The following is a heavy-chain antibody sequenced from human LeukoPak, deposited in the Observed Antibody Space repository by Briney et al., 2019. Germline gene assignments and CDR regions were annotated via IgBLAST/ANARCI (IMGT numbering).Heavy chain of an antibody. D-gene: IGHD2-15*01. J-gene: IGHJ4*02. V-gene: IGHV4-38-2*01. CDR2: IYHSGST. Sequence: SETLSLTCAAFGYSISSGYYWGWIRQPPGKGLEWIGSIYHSGSTYYNPSLKSRVTISVDTSKNQFSLKLSSVTAADTAVYYCAKVSLLGAFDYWGQGTLVTVSS. CDR1: GYSISSGYY. CDR3: AKVSLLGAFDY.